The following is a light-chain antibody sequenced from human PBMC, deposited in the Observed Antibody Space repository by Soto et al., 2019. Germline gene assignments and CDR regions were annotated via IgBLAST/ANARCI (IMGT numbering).Light chain of an antibody. V-gene: IGKV3-20*01. Sequence: IVLTQSPGTLSLSPGEGATLSCRASQTISTTFLAWYQQKPGQAPRLLIYGASSSATGIPDRFSGGGSGTDFTLPISRLEPEDFVVYYCQFYDDSLPPWTFGQGTKVEI. J-gene: IGKJ1*01. CDR2: GAS. CDR1: QTISTTF. CDR3: QFYDDSLPPWT.